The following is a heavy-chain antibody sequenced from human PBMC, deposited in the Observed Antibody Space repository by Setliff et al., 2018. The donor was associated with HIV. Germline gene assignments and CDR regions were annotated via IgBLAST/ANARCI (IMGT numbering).Heavy chain of an antibody. V-gene: IGHV4-59*08. Sequence: PSETLSLTCTVSDASISNYHWSWIRQPPGKGLEWIGYIYYSGSTNYSPSLKSRVTISIDTSTNQFSLKLSSVTAADTAVYYCARLFIPNYFDPWGQGTLVTVSS. D-gene: IGHD2-21*01. CDR3: ARLFIPNYFDP. J-gene: IGHJ5*02. CDR1: DASISNYH. CDR2: IYYSGST.